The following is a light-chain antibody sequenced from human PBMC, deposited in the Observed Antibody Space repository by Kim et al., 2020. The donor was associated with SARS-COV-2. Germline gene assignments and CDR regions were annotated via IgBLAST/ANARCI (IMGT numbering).Light chain of an antibody. CDR1: SSKIGNNY. Sequence: GQKVTISCYGSSSKIGNNYVSWYHQPPGTAPKLLIYDNNKRPSGIPDRFSGSQSGTSATLGITGLQTGDEADYYCGTWDSSLSAVVFGGGTQLTVL. J-gene: IGLJ2*01. CDR3: GTWDSSLSAVV. CDR2: DNN. V-gene: IGLV1-51*01.